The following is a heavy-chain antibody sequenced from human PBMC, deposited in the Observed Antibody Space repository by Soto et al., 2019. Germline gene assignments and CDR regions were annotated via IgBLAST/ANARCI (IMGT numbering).Heavy chain of an antibody. J-gene: IGHJ6*02. CDR2: ISATSDSI. Sequence: VQLVESGGGQVKPGGTLRLCCAASGFTFNTYSMNWVRQAPGKRLEWVSYISATSDSIYYADSVKGRFTTSRDNAKNSLCMQINSLRAEDTAVYYCVRTRLMVYEDYYYGVDVCGQGTTVTVSS. CDR1: GFTFNTYS. D-gene: IGHD2-8*01. CDR3: VRTRLMVYEDYYYGVDV. V-gene: IGHV3-21*02.